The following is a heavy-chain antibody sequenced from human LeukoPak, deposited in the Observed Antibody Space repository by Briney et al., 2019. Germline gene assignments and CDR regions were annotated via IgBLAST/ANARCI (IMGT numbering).Heavy chain of an antibody. Sequence: PGGSLRLSCAASGFTFSDYYMSWIRQAPGKGLEWVSYISSSGDYKYYADSVKGRFTISRDNDQNSLYLQMNSLRAEDTAVYYCARGNDFWNGPVDYWGQGTLVTVSS. CDR1: GFTFSDYY. CDR3: ARGNDFWNGPVDY. V-gene: IGHV3-11*04. J-gene: IGHJ4*02. CDR2: ISSSGDYK. D-gene: IGHD3-3*01.